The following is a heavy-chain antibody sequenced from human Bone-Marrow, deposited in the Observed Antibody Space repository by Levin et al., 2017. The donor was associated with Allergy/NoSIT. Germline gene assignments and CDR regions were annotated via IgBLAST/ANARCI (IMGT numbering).Heavy chain of an antibody. V-gene: IGHV3-48*02. J-gene: IGHJ4*02. CDR1: GFTFSYYS. CDR3: ARDSSWAFDV. D-gene: IGHD6-13*01. CDR2: IRSNSDSI. Sequence: PGGSLRLSCAASGFTFSYYSMNWVRQAPGKGLEWISHIRSNSDSIYYADSVKGRFTISRDNAKNSLYLQMNSLGDEDTAVYYCARDSSWAFDVWGQGTLVTVSS.